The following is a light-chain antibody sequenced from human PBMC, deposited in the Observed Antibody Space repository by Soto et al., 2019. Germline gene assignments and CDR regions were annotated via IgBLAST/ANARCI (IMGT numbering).Light chain of an antibody. Sequence: QSALTQPASVSGSPGQSITISCTGTSSDVGGYNYVSWYQQHPGKAPKLMIYEVSNRPSGVSNRFSGSKSGNTAYLTISGLQAEDEADDYCSSYTSSSTVVFGGGTKVTVL. CDR1: SSDVGGYNY. CDR2: EVS. CDR3: SSYTSSSTVV. J-gene: IGLJ2*01. V-gene: IGLV2-14*01.